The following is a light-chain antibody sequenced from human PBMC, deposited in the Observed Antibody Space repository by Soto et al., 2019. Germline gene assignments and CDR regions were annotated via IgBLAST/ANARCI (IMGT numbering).Light chain of an antibody. V-gene: IGKV1-5*01. CDR3: QQYSNWPRT. CDR1: QSISSW. Sequence: QMNQSPSALSAYVGDRVTITCRASQSISSWLAWYQQKPGKAPKLLIYDASNLETGVPSRFSGSGSGTEFTLTISSLQSEDFVVYFCQQYSNWPRTFGQRSKV. CDR2: DAS. J-gene: IGKJ1*01.